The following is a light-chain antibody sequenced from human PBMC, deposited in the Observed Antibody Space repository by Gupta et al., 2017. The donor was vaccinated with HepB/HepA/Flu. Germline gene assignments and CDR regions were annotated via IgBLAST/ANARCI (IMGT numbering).Light chain of an antibody. J-gene: IGLJ2*01. V-gene: IGLV3-25*03. CDR3: QSADSSESVV. CDR1: ALPKQY. CDR2: KDS. Sequence: SYELTQPPSVSVSPGQTARITCSGDALPKQYAYWYQQKPGQAPVLVIYKDSERPSGIPERFSGSSSGTTVTLTISGVQAEYEADYYCQSADSSESVVFGGGTKLTVL.